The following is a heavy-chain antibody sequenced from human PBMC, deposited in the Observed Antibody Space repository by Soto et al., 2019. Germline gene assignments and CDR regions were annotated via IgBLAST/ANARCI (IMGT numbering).Heavy chain of an antibody. V-gene: IGHV3-30-3*02. CDR2: ISYDGTNK. CDR1: GFTFSSSA. Sequence: QVQLVESGGGVVQPGRSLRLSCAASGFTFSSSARHWVRQAPGKGLEWVAVISYDGTNKYYADSVKGRFTISRDNSKNTLYLHMNSLRAEDTAVYYCAKEFSKYSSSLGYWGQGTLVTVSS. D-gene: IGHD6-13*01. CDR3: AKEFSKYSSSLGY. J-gene: IGHJ4*02.